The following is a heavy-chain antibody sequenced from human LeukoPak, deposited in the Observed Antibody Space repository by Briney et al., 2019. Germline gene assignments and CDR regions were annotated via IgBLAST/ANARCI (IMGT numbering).Heavy chain of an antibody. J-gene: IGHJ4*02. Sequence: GSSVKVSCKASGGTFSSYAISWVRQAPGQGLEWMGGIIPIFGTANYAQRFQGRVTITTDESTSTAYMELSSLRSEDTAVYYCAGGYYDSSGYYDYWGQGTLVTVSS. CDR1: GGTFSSYA. CDR3: AGGYYDSSGYYDY. D-gene: IGHD3-22*01. V-gene: IGHV1-69*05. CDR2: IIPIFGTA.